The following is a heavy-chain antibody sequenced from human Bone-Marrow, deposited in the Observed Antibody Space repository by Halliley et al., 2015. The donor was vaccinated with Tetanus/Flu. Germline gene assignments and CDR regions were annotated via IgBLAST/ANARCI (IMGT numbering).Heavy chain of an antibody. CDR3: ARDLAAGSINFDHYDMDV. J-gene: IGHJ6*02. Sequence: TLSLTCSVSGGSLSGYHWSWVRQPPGRGLEWIAHIFLNGGTNYNPTLKSRLTVSVDTSKNQLSLKLSSVTAADTAVYFCARDLAAGSINFDHYDMDVWGQGTTVTVSS. CDR2: IFLNGGT. CDR1: GGSLSGYH. V-gene: IGHV4-59*01. D-gene: IGHD2-15*01.